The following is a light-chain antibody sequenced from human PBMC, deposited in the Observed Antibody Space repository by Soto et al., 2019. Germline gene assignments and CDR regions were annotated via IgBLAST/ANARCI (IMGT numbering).Light chain of an antibody. CDR2: DVS. CDR1: SSDVGGYNY. Sequence: QSALTQPASVSGSPGQSITISCTGTSSDVGGYNYVSWYQQHPGKAPKLMIYDVSNRPSGVSNRFSGSKSGNTASLTISGLQAEDEDDYYCRSYTSSSTGFGGGTKLTVL. V-gene: IGLV2-14*01. CDR3: RSYTSSSTG. J-gene: IGLJ2*01.